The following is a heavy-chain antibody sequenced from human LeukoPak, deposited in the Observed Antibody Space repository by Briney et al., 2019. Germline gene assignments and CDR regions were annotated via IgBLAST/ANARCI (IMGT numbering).Heavy chain of an antibody. CDR3: AAVAYCGGDCYSMDY. Sequence: SETLSLTCAVYGGSFSGYYWSRIRQPPGKGLEWIGEINHSGSTNYNPSLKSRVTISVDTSKNQFSLKLSSVTAADTAVYYCAAVAYCGGDCYSMDYWGQGTLVTVSS. J-gene: IGHJ4*02. CDR2: INHSGST. D-gene: IGHD2-21*02. V-gene: IGHV4-34*01. CDR1: GGSFSGYY.